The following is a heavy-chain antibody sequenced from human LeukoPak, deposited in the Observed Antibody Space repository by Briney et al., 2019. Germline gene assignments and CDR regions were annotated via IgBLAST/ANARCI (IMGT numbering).Heavy chain of an antibody. J-gene: IGHJ5*02. CDR1: GYTFTSYD. Sequence: GASVKVSCKASGYTFTSYDINWVRQATGQGLEWMGWMNPNSGNTGYAQKFQGRVTMTRNTSISTAYMELSSLRSEDTAVYYCARGAYCDFWSGYFTPLDNWFDPWGQGTLVTVSS. D-gene: IGHD3-3*01. CDR3: ARGAYCDFWSGYFTPLDNWFDP. V-gene: IGHV1-8*01. CDR2: MNPNSGNT.